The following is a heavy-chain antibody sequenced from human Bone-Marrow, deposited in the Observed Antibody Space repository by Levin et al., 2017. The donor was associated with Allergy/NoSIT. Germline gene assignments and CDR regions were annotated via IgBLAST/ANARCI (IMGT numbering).Heavy chain of an antibody. J-gene: IGHJ6*03. CDR3: ATVSTEYYFYYYMDV. V-gene: IGHV1-2*06. Sequence: EASVKVSCKASGYTFSGYYVHWVRQAPGQGLEWMGRINPNSGVTDYPQRFQGRVTMTRDTFISTVFMELTRLTSDDTASYYCATVSTEYYFYYYMDVWGKGTTVTVSS. CDR1: GYTFSGYY. D-gene: IGHD2-2*01. CDR2: INPNSGVT.